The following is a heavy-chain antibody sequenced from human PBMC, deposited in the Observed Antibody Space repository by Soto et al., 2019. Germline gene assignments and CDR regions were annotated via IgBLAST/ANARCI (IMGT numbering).Heavy chain of an antibody. CDR2: ISYDGSNK. J-gene: IGHJ6*02. CDR1: GFTFSSYG. D-gene: IGHD4-17*01. Sequence: GGSLRLSCAASGFTFSSYGMHWVRQAPGKGLEWVAVISYDGSNKYYVDSVKGRFTISRDNSKNTLYLQMNSLRAEDTAVYYCAKARPDGDGMDVWGQGTTVTVSS. V-gene: IGHV3-30*18. CDR3: AKARPDGDGMDV.